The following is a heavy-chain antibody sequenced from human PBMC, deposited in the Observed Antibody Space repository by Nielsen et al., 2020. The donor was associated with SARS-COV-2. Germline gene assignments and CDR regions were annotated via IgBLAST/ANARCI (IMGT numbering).Heavy chain of an antibody. CDR3: ARDHFTYYYYYGMDV. J-gene: IGHJ6*02. CDR1: GFTFSSYG. V-gene: IGHV3-30*19. D-gene: IGHD2/OR15-2a*01. CDR2: ISYDGSNK. Sequence: GESLKISCAASGFTFSSYGMHWVRQAPGKGPEWVAVISYDGSNKYYADSVKGRFTISRDNSKNTLYLQMNSLRAEDTAVYYCARDHFTYYYYYGMDVWGQGTTVTVSS.